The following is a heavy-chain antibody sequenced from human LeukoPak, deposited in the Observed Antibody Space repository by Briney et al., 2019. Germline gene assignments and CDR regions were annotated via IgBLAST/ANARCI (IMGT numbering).Heavy chain of an antibody. V-gene: IGHV4-59*01. CDR3: ARDGDYYGSGSYYTPFDY. CDR1: GGSISSYY. CDR2: IYYSGST. Sequence: SETLSLTCTVSGGSISSYYWSWIRQPPGKGLEWIGYIYYSGSTNYNPSLKSRVTISVDTSKNQFSLKLSSVTAAEMAVYYCARDGDYYGSGSYYTPFDYWGQGTLVTVSS. J-gene: IGHJ4*02. D-gene: IGHD3-10*01.